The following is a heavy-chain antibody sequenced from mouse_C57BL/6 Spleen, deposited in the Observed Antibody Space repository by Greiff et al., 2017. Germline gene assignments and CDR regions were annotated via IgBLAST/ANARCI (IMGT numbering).Heavy chain of an antibody. Sequence: VQLQQPGAELVKPGASVKLSCKASGYTFTSYWMHWVKQRPGRGLEWIGRIDPDSGGTKYNEKFKSKATLTVDKPSSTAYLQLSSLTSEDSAVYYCASYCYDCYYAIDYWGQGTSVTVSS. V-gene: IGHV1-72*01. CDR3: ASYCYDCYYAIDY. CDR1: GYTFTSYW. J-gene: IGHJ4*01. CDR2: IDPDSGGT. D-gene: IGHD2-4*01.